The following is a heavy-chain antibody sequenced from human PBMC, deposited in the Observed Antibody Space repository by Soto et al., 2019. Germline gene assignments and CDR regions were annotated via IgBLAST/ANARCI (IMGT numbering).Heavy chain of an antibody. CDR1: DYTFTNYA. V-gene: IGHV1-18*01. CDR3: ARDDWPSCTNTTCPVKHHSHYHGMDV. Sequence: ASVKVSCKASDYTFTNYAISWVRQAPGQGLEWMGWISAYNRNRNYAQKFQDRVTLTIDTSTSTAYMELRSLRSDDTAVYYCARDDWPSCTNTTCPVKHHSHYHGMDVWGQGTTVTVSS. J-gene: IGHJ6*02. D-gene: IGHD2-8*01. CDR2: ISAYNRNR.